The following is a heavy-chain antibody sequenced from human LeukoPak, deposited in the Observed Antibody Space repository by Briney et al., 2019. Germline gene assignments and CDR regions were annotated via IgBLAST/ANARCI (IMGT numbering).Heavy chain of an antibody. Sequence: AWGSLRLSCAASGFTVRTNYMSWVCQAPGKGLEWVSVIYSGGSTYYADSVNGRFTISRDNSKSTLYLQMSSLRAEDTAVYLCVKDLRSDFMGVLSRYLSYWGQGTLVTVSS. CDR3: VKDLRSDFMGVLSRYLSY. D-gene: IGHD2/OR15-2a*01. CDR2: IYSGGST. CDR1: GFTVRTNY. V-gene: IGHV3-53*05. J-gene: IGHJ4*02.